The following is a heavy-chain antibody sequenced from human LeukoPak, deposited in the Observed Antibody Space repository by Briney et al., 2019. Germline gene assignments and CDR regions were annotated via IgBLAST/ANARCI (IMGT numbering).Heavy chain of an antibody. J-gene: IGHJ4*02. Sequence: PGGSLRLSCTASGFTFGDSVVTWFRQAPGKGLEWVGYVRSGGTTEYAASVKGRFTISRDDSKSIAYLQMNSLKIEDTAMYYCTRDTGYSYGYYWGQGTLVIVSS. D-gene: IGHD5-18*01. CDR3: TRDTGYSYGYY. V-gene: IGHV3-49*03. CDR1: GFTFGDSV. CDR2: VRSGGTT.